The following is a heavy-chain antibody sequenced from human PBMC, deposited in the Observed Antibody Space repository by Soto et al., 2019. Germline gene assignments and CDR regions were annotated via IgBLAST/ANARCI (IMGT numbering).Heavy chain of an antibody. CDR3: ATMGTPATGLYFFDY. D-gene: IGHD2-15*01. CDR1: GCSISSYY. Sequence: SETLSLTCTGSGCSISSYYWSWIRQPPGKGLEWIGYIYYSGSTDYNPSLKSRVTISVDTSKSQFSLNPSFVTAADTAVYYCATMGTPATGLYFFDYWGQGSLVTVTS. V-gene: IGHV4-59*08. J-gene: IGHJ4*02. CDR2: IYYSGST.